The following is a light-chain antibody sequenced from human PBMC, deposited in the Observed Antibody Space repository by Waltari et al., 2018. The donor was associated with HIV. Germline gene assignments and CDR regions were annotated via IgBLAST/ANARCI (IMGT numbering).Light chain of an antibody. J-gene: IGLJ2*01. Sequence: QSALTPPASGSGSPGQPITISCTGTSSDVGGYNLVSWYQQHPGKAPKLMIYEVSKRPSGVSNRFSGSKSGNTASLTISGLQAEDEADYYCCAYAGSTTYVIFGGGTKLTVL. CDR1: SSDVGGYNL. CDR2: EVS. CDR3: CAYAGSTTYVI. V-gene: IGLV2-23*02.